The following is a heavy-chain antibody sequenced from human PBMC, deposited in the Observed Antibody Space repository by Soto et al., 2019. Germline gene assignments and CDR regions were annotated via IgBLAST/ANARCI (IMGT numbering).Heavy chain of an antibody. CDR3: ARHGFRTKQWLVPNYFDY. J-gene: IGHJ4*02. V-gene: IGHV4-39*01. Sequence: SETLSLTCTVSGGSISSSSYYWGWIRQPPGKGLEWIGSIYYSGSTYYNPSLKSRVTISVDTSKNQFSLKLSSVTAADTAVYYCARHGFRTKQWLVPNYFDYWGQGTLVTVSS. D-gene: IGHD6-19*01. CDR2: IYYSGST. CDR1: GGSISSSSYY.